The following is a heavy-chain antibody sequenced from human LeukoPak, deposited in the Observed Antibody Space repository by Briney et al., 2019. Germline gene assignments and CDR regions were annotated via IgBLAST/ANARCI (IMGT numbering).Heavy chain of an antibody. CDR3: ARESVTNSIGY. Sequence: SETLSLTCTVSGGSISSYYWSWIRQPPGKGLEWIGYIYYSGSTSYNPSLKSRVTISIDTSKNQFSLKLSSVTAADTAVYYCARESVTNSIGYWGQGTLVTVSS. V-gene: IGHV4-59*12. J-gene: IGHJ4*02. CDR1: GGSISSYY. D-gene: IGHD4-17*01. CDR2: IYYSGST.